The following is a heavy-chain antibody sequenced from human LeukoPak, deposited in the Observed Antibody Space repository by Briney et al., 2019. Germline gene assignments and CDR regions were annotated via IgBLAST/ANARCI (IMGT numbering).Heavy chain of an antibody. Sequence: SETLSLTCAVSGVSISSDCYPCRWLRQPPGKGLQWIEYIYHSGSTYYNPSLKRRATISVDRSKNHFSLNLSSATAADTAGYYCASGSGGIYYGGIDYWGQGTLVIVSS. CDR2: IYHSGST. CDR3: ASGSGGIYYGGIDY. V-gene: IGHV4-30-2*01. D-gene: IGHD1-26*01. CDR1: GVSISSDCYP. J-gene: IGHJ4*02.